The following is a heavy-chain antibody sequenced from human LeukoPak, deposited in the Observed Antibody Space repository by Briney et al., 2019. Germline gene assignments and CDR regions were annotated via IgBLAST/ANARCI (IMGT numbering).Heavy chain of an antibody. Sequence: GGSLRLSCAASGFTFSDYYMSWLRQAPGEGLEWVSYISSSGSTIYYADSVKGRFTISRDNAKNSLYLEMNSLSAEDTAVYYCARGYYNDYLDHWGQGTLVTVS. D-gene: IGHD1-26*01. CDR1: GFTFSDYY. V-gene: IGHV3-11*04. CDR2: ISSSGSTI. J-gene: IGHJ4*02. CDR3: ARGYYNDYLDH.